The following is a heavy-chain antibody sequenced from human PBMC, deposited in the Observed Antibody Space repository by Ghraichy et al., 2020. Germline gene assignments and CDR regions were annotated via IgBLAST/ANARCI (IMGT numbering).Heavy chain of an antibody. D-gene: IGHD5-18*01. V-gene: IGHV1-2*06. CDR2: INPDSGGA. J-gene: IGHJ4*02. Sequence: ASVKVSCKASGYTFTAYHLHWVRQAPGQGLEWMGRINPDSGGANSAQNFQARVTMTRDTSISTAYMELSRLKSDDTAVYYCARGMDTAIISFFDYWGQGSLVTVSS. CDR1: GYTFTAYH. CDR3: ARGMDTAIISFFDY.